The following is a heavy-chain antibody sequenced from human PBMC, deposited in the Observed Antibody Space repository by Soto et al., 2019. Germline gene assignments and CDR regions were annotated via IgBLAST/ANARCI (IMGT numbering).Heavy chain of an antibody. CDR2: IYYSGTT. J-gene: IGHJ4*02. CDR3: ARVVAATSDFDY. V-gene: IGHV4-30-4*01. D-gene: IGHD1-26*01. CDR1: GGSISSGDYY. Sequence: PSETLSLTCTVSGGSISSGDYYWSWIRQPPGKGLEWIGYIYYSGTTYYNPSLKSRVTISVDTSKNQFSLKLSSVTAADTAMYYCARVVAATSDFDYWGQGTLVTVSS.